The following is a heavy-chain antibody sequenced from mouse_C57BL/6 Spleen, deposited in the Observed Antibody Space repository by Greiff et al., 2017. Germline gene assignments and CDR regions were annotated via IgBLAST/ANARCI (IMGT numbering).Heavy chain of an antibody. J-gene: IGHJ3*01. D-gene: IGHD1-1*01. CDR1: GYSITSGYY. CDR2: ISYDGSN. V-gene: IGHV3-6*01. CDR3: ARERDYYGSSLFAY. Sequence: VQLQQSGPGLVKPSQSLSLTCSVTGYSITSGYYWNWIRQFPGNKLEWMGYISYDGSNNYNPSLKNRISITRDTSKNQFFLKLNSVTTEDTATYYCARERDYYGSSLFAYWGQGTLVTVSA.